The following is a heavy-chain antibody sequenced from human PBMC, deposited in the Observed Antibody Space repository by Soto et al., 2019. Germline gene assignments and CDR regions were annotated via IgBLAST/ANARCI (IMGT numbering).Heavy chain of an antibody. Sequence: ASVKVSCKASGYTFTSYGISWVRQAPGQGLEWMGWISAYNGNTNYAQKLQGRVTMTTDTSTSTAYMELRSLRSDDTAVYYCAIDIGIAVAGDFDYWGQGTKVTVSS. CDR2: ISAYNGNT. D-gene: IGHD6-19*01. CDR1: GYTFTSYG. J-gene: IGHJ4*03. V-gene: IGHV1-18*01. CDR3: AIDIGIAVAGDFDY.